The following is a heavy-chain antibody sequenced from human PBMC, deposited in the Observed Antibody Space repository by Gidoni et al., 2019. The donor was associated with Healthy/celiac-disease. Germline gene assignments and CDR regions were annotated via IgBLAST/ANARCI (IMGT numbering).Heavy chain of an antibody. D-gene: IGHD3-10*02. Sequence: EVQLLESGGGLVQPGGSLRLSCAASGFTFSSYAMSWVHQAPGKGLEWVSAISGSGGSTYYADSVKGRFTISRDNSKNTLYLQMNSLRAEDTAVYYCAKDTMSVGAFDIWGQGTMVTVSS. CDR3: AKDTMSVGAFDI. CDR1: GFTFSSYA. V-gene: IGHV3-23*01. CDR2: ISGSGGST. J-gene: IGHJ3*02.